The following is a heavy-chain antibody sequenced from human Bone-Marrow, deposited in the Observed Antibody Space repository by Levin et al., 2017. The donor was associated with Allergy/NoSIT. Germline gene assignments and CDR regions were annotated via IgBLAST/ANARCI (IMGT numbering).Heavy chain of an antibody. V-gene: IGHV3-30*03. Sequence: GESLKISCAASGFTFNRFSMHWVRQAPGKGLEWVAVISYDGSDHYYIDSVKGRFTISRDNSKNTLYLQMSSLRAEDTAVYYCASPYDSDGFDIWGQGTRVTVSS. J-gene: IGHJ3*02. CDR3: ASPYDSDGFDI. CDR1: GFTFNRFS. D-gene: IGHD3-22*01. CDR2: ISYDGSDH.